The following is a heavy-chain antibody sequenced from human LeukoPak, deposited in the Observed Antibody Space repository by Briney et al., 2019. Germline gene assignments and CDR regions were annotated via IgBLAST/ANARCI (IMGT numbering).Heavy chain of an antibody. Sequence: PGGSLRLSCAASGFTFSSSGMHWVRQAPGKGLEWVAFIRYDGNNKYYADSVKGRFTISRDNSKNTLYLQMSSLRAEDTAVYAEGPVVRGVTVILKTGEKGALDYWGQGTLVTVSS. V-gene: IGHV3-30*02. D-gene: IGHD3-10*01. CDR2: IRYDGNNK. CDR1: GFTFSSSG. CDR3: GPVVRGVTVILKTGEKGALDY. J-gene: IGHJ4*02.